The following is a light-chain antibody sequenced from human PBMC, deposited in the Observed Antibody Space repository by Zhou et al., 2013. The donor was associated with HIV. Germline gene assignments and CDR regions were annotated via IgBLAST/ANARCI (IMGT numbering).Light chain of an antibody. J-gene: IGKJ4*01. CDR2: GAS. CDR3: HPYGSSSALT. V-gene: IGKV3-20*01. Sequence: EIVLTQSPGTLSLSPGERATLSCRASQSVYSNYLAWYQQKSGQAPRLLIFGASSRATDIPDRFSGSGSGTDFVLTISRLEPEDSAVYYCHPYGSSSALTFGGGTKVEIK. CDR1: QSVYSNY.